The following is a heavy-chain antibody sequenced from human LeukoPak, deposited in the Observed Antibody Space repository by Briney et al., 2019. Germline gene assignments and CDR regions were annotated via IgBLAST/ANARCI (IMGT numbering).Heavy chain of an antibody. CDR1: GFTFSSYG. D-gene: IGHD4-17*01. CDR3: AKDDYGDYEVSDY. V-gene: IGHV3-30*18. J-gene: IGHJ4*02. CDR2: ISYDGSNK. Sequence: GGSLRLPCAASGFTFSSYGMHWVRQAPGKGLEWVAVISYDGSNKYYADSVKGRFTISRDNSKNTLYLQMNSLRAEDTAVYYCAKDDYGDYEVSDYWGQGTLVTVSS.